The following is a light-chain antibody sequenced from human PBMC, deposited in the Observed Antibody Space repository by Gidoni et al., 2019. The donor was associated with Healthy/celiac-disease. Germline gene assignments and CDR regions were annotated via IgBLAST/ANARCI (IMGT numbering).Light chain of an antibody. V-gene: IGKV3-20*01. CDR3: QQYGSSPPFT. CDR2: GAS. J-gene: IGKJ3*01. CDR1: QSVSSSY. Sequence: EIVLTQSPGTLSLSPGERATLSCRASQSVSSSYLAWDQQKPGQAPRLLIYGASSRATGIPDRCSGSGSGTDFTLTISRLEPEDFAVYYCQQYGSSPPFTFGPGTKVDIK.